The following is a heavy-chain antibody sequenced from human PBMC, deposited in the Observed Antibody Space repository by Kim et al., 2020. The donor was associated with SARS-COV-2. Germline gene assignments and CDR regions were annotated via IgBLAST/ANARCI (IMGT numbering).Heavy chain of an antibody. Sequence: GGSLRLSCAASGFTFSSYAMSWVRQAPGKGLEWVSAISGSGGSTYYADSVKGLFTISRDNSKNTLYLQMNSLRAEDTAVYYCAYGGVGWNWFDPWGQGTLVTVSS. J-gene: IGHJ5*02. V-gene: IGHV3-23*01. CDR3: AYGGVGWNWFDP. CDR1: GFTFSSYA. D-gene: IGHD4-17*01. CDR2: ISGSGGST.